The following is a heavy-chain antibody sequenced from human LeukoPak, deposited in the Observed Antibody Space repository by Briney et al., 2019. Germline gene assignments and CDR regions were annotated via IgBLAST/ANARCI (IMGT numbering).Heavy chain of an antibody. V-gene: IGHV4-38-2*02. CDR2: IYHSGGST. J-gene: IGHJ5*02. CDR3: ARDHTTLTGHIQYFDP. D-gene: IGHD1-20*01. CDR1: NYPITFSYY. Sequence: PSETLSLTCTVSNYPITFSYYWGWIRQSPGKGLEWIGSIYHSGGSTFYNPSLEGRLTMSVDTSKNQISLQMRSVTAEDTAVYYCARDHTTLTGHIQYFDPWGRGTLVTLSS.